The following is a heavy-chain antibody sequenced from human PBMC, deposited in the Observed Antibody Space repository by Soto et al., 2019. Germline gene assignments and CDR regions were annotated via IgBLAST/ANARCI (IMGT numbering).Heavy chain of an antibody. CDR2: INAYNGNT. J-gene: IGHJ6*02. CDR3: AMVDVYVTPSPQDV. Sequence: ASVNVSCKASGYTFTVYYMHWVRQAPGQGLEWMGWINAYNGNTNYAQNLQGRVTLTTDTSTSTAYMELRSLRSNDTAVYYCAMVDVYVTPSPQDVWGQGTTVTVSS. D-gene: IGHD3-16*01. V-gene: IGHV1-18*04. CDR1: GYTFTVYY.